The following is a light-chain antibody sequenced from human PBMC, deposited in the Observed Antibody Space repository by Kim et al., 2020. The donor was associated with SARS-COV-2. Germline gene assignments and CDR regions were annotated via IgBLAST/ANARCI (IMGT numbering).Light chain of an antibody. V-gene: IGLV3-21*03. J-gene: IGLJ2*01. CDR1: NIGSKS. CDR2: DDS. Sequence: APGKTARITWGGNNIGSKSVHWYQQKPGQAPVLVVYDDSDRPSGIPERFSDSNSGNTATLTISRVEAGDEADYYCQVWDSSSDHVVFGGGTQLTVL. CDR3: QVWDSSSDHVV.